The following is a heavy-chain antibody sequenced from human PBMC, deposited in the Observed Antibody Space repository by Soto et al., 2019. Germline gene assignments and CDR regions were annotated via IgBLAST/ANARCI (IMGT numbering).Heavy chain of an antibody. CDR2: IYYTGNT. J-gene: IGHJ5*02. CDR1: GGSVSSRSHF. D-gene: IGHD5-12*01. CDR3: ARYDAESGSNKLDP. Sequence: QVQLQESGPGVVKPSDTLSVTCTVSGGSVSSRSHFWSWIRQPPGGGLQWIGYIYYTGNTNYSPSLKRRATLSVDTSRNQFSLRLPSVTAADTAIYYCARYDAESGSNKLDPWGQGTLVTVSS. V-gene: IGHV4-61*01.